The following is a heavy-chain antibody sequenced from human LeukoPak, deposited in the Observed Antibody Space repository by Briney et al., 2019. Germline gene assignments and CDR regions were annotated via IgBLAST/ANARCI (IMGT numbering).Heavy chain of an antibody. Sequence: GGSLRLSCAASGFTFSSYAMHWVRQAPGKGLEWVAVISYDGSNKYYADSVKGRFTISRDNSKNTLFLQMNSLRAEDTAVYYCARRGESASYGDYRFDYWGQGTLVTVSS. J-gene: IGHJ4*02. V-gene: IGHV3-30-3*01. CDR3: ARRGESASYGDYRFDY. D-gene: IGHD4-17*01. CDR2: ISYDGSNK. CDR1: GFTFSSYA.